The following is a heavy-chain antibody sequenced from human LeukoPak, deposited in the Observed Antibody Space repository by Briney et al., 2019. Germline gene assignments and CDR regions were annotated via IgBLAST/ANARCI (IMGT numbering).Heavy chain of an antibody. CDR3: ARDSSGPLY. Sequence: SETLSLTCTASGCTISSGIYYWGWIGQPPGKGLEWIASVYYSGSTYYTPSLKSRVTISVDTSNYQSSLKMTSVPAADTAVYYCARDSSGPLYWGQGTLVTVSS. D-gene: IGHD6-19*01. V-gene: IGHV4-39*02. CDR1: GCTISSGIYY. J-gene: IGHJ4*02. CDR2: VYYSGST.